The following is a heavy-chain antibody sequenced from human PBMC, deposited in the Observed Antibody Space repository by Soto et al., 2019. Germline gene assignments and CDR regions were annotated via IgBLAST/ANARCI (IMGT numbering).Heavy chain of an antibody. CDR1: GGSISSGGYY. CDR2: IYYSGST. D-gene: IGHD4-4*01. J-gene: IGHJ6*02. CDR3: ARGTTVTTWDV. Sequence: NPSETLSLTCTVSGGSISSGGYYWSWIRQHPGKGLEWIGYIYYSGSTYYNPSLKSRVTISVDTSKNQFSLKLSSVTAADTAVYYCARGTTVTTWDVWGQGTTGTVS. V-gene: IGHV4-31*03.